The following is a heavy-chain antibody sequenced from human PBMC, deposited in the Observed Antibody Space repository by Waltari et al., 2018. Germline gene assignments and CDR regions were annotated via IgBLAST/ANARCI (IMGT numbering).Heavy chain of an antibody. J-gene: IGHJ4*02. Sequence: QVQLVESGGGVVQPGGSLRLSCAASGFTFSSYGMHWVSQAPGKGLEWVAFIRYDGSNKYYADSVKGRFTISRDNSKNTLYLQMNSLRAEDTAVYYCAKDPLSMVQGVIDYWGQGTLVTVSS. V-gene: IGHV3-30*02. CDR1: GFTFSSYG. CDR2: IRYDGSNK. D-gene: IGHD3-10*01. CDR3: AKDPLSMVQGVIDY.